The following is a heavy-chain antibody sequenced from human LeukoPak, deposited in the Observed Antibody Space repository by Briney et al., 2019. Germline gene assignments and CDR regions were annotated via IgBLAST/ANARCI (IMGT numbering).Heavy chain of an antibody. V-gene: IGHV3-33*01. CDR2: IWYDGSSK. CDR1: GLTLSNYG. Sequence: GGSLRLSCAASGLTLSNYGMHWVRQAPGKGLEWVAVIWYDGSSKYYADSVKGRFTISRDNSKNTLYLQMNSLRAEDTAVYYCARDGYGNSPPFVYWGQGTLVTVSS. CDR3: ARDGYGNSPPFVY. J-gene: IGHJ4*02. D-gene: IGHD6-13*01.